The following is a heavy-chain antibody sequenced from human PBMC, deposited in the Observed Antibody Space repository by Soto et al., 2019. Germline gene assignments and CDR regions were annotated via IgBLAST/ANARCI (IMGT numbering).Heavy chain of an antibody. CDR3: ARREVGGATSNGMDV. Sequence: PGESLKISCKGSGYSFTSYWISWVRQMPGKGLEWMGRIDPSDSYTNYSPSFQGHVTISADKSISTAYLQWSSLKASDTAMYYCARREVGGATSNGMDVWGQGTTVTVSS. CDR2: IDPSDSYT. CDR1: GYSFTSYW. D-gene: IGHD1-26*01. V-gene: IGHV5-10-1*01. J-gene: IGHJ6*02.